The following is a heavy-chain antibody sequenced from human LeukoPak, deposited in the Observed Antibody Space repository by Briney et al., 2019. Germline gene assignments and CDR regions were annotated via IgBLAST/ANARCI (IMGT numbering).Heavy chain of an antibody. Sequence: SETLSLTCTVSGGSISSSSYYWGWIRQPPGKGLEWIGSIYYSGSTYYNPSLKSRVTISVDTSKNQFSLKLSSVTAADTAVYYCARLFSRAAAGTRYFDYWGQGTLVTVSS. D-gene: IGHD6-13*01. V-gene: IGHV4-39*07. CDR1: GGSISSSSYY. CDR3: ARLFSRAAAGTRYFDY. CDR2: IYYSGST. J-gene: IGHJ4*02.